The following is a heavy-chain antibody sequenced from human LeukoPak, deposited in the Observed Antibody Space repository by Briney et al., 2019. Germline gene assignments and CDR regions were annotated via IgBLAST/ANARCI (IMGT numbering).Heavy chain of an antibody. CDR3: TRVKGEDPSWYYDFWSGPRAYFDY. CDR1: GFTFGDYA. CDR2: IRSKAYGGTT. D-gene: IGHD3-3*01. Sequence: GGSLRLSCTASGFTFGDYAMSWVRQAPGKGLEWVGFIRSKAYGGTTEYAASVKGRFTISRDDPKSIAYLQMNSLKTEDTAVYYCTRVKGEDPSWYYDFWSGPRAYFDYWGQGTLVTVSS. V-gene: IGHV3-49*04. J-gene: IGHJ4*02.